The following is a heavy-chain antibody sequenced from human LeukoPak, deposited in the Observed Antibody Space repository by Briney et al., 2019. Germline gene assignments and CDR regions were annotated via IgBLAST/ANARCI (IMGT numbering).Heavy chain of an antibody. CDR3: ASGYYDSSGYSVIDY. V-gene: IGHV3-53*01. D-gene: IGHD3-22*01. CDR2: IYSGRST. CDR1: GFTVSSNY. J-gene: IGHJ4*02. Sequence: GGSLRLSCAASGFTVSSNYMSWVRQAPGKGLEWVSLIYSGRSTYYADSVKGRFTISRDISKNTLYLQMNSLRAEDTAVYYCASGYYDSSGYSVIDYWGQGTLVTVSS.